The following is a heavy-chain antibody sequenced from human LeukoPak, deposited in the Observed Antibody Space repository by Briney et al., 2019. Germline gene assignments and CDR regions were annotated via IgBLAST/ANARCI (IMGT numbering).Heavy chain of an antibody. D-gene: IGHD3-22*01. V-gene: IGHV5-51*01. Sequence: GESLKISCKGSGYTFTNYWISWVRQMPGQGLEWMGIIFPDDSDTRYNLAFQGQVIISADKSVTTAYLQWSSLKASDTAMYYCARPNITSYYDSRGYDAFDVWGQGTMVTVSS. CDR2: IFPDDSDT. J-gene: IGHJ3*01. CDR3: ARPNITSYYDSRGYDAFDV. CDR1: GYTFTNYW.